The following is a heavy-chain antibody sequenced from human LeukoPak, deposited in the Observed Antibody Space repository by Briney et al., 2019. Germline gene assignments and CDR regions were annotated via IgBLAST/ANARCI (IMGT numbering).Heavy chain of an antibody. CDR2: ISGTGGST. Sequence: GSLRLSCAGSGFTFSRYALGWVPQAPGEGLGWGSAISGTGGSTYYADSVKGRFTISRDNSKSTLYLQMNSLRAEDTAVYYCAKDLDGYNYGVDYWGQGTLVTVSS. V-gene: IGHV3-23*01. CDR1: GFTFSRYA. J-gene: IGHJ4*02. CDR3: AKDLDGYNYGVDY. D-gene: IGHD5-24*01.